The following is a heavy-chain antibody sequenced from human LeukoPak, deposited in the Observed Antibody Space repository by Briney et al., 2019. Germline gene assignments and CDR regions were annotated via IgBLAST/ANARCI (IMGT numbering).Heavy chain of an antibody. CDR2: ISSSGVST. CDR3: AKDPGTDPYYYYGMDV. CDR1: GFTFSSHA. Sequence: GGSLRLSCAASGFTFSSHAMSWVRQAPGKGLEWVSLISSSGVSTYYADSVKGRFTISRDNSKNTLYLQMNSLRAEDTAVYYCAKDPGTDPYYYYGMDVWGQGTTVTVSS. V-gene: IGHV3-23*01. J-gene: IGHJ6*02.